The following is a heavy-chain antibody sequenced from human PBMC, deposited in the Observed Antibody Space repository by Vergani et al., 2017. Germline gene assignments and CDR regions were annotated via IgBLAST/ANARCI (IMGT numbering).Heavy chain of an antibody. V-gene: IGHV4-34*01. J-gene: IGHJ4*02. CDR2: INHSGST. Sequence: QVQLQQWGAGLLKPSETLSLTCAVYGGSFSGYYWSWIRQPPGKGLEWIGEINHSGSTNYNPSLMSRVTISVDTSKNQFSLKLSSVTAADTAVYYCARVASEWLLYYGWAYFDYWGQGTLVTVSS. CDR3: ARVASEWLLYYGWAYFDY. CDR1: GGSFSGYY. D-gene: IGHD3-3*01.